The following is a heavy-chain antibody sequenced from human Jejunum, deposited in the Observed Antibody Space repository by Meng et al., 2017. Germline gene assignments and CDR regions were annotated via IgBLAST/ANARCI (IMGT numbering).Heavy chain of an antibody. D-gene: IGHD5-24*01. CDR1: GYTFVNYG. CDR3: ARGRGSRDGYSYDY. CDR2: NNVYSENT. Sequence: ASVKVSCKTSGYTFVNYGLAWVRQAPGQGLEWMGWNNVYSENTIYAQKFQDRVTMTTDTSTSTVYIDLGGLRSDDTAMYYCARGRGSRDGYSYDYWGQGTLVTVSS. J-gene: IGHJ4*02. V-gene: IGHV1-18*01.